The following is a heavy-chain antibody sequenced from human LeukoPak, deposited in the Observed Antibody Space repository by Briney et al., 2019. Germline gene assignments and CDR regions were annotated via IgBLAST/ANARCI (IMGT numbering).Heavy chain of an antibody. J-gene: IGHJ5*02. CDR3: ATDRGGWTA. CDR2: IYHSGST. D-gene: IGHD3-10*01. V-gene: IGHV4-38-2*02. CDR1: GYSISSGYY. Sequence: PSETLSLTCSVSGYSISSGYYWGWIRQPPGKGLEWIGTIYHSGSTYYNPSLKSRVTISVDTSKNQFSLRLSSVTAADTAVYYCATDRGGWTAWGQGTLVTVSS.